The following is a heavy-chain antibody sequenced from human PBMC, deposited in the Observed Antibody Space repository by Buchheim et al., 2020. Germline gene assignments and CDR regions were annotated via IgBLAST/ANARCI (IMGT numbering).Heavy chain of an antibody. V-gene: IGHV3-49*05. J-gene: IGHJ3*02. CDR3: TRGSANYYDSSGYYRRTHAFDI. Sequence: EVQLVESGGGLVKPGRSLRLSCTASGFTFGDYAMSWFRQAPGKGLEWVGFIRSKAYGGTTEYAASVKGRFTIPRDDSKSIPYLQMNSLKTEDTAVYYCTRGSANYYDSSGYYRRTHAFDIWGQGT. CDR1: GFTFGDYA. CDR2: IRSKAYGGTT. D-gene: IGHD3-22*01.